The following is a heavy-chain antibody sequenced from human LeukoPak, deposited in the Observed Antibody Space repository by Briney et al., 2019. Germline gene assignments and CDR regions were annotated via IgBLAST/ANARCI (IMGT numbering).Heavy chain of an antibody. CDR1: GGSISSYY. CDR3: ARVGGWSRSYFDY. D-gene: IGHD6-19*01. V-gene: IGHV4-59*12. J-gene: IGHJ4*02. CDR2: IYYSGST. Sequence: PSETLSLTCTVSGGSISSYYWSWIRQPPGKGLEWIGYIYYSGSTNYNPSLKSRVTISVDTSKNQFSLKLSSVTAADTAVYYCARVGGWSRSYFDYWGQGTLVTVSS.